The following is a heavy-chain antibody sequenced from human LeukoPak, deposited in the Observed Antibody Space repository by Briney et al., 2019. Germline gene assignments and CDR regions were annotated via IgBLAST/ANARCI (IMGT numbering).Heavy chain of an antibody. D-gene: IGHD6-19*01. Sequence: ASVKVSCKASGGTFSSYAISWVRQAPGQGLEWMGGIIPIFGAANYAQKFQGRVTITADESTSTAYMELSSLRSEDTAVYYCARDFDPIAVAGIGYYYGMDVWGQGTTVTVSS. CDR2: IIPIFGAA. CDR3: ARDFDPIAVAGIGYYYGMDV. V-gene: IGHV1-69*13. CDR1: GGTFSSYA. J-gene: IGHJ6*02.